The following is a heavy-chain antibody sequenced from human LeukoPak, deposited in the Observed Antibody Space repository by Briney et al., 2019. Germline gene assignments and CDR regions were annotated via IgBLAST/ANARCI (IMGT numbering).Heavy chain of an antibody. Sequence: ESGPTLVNPTQTLTLTCTFSGLSLSTSGVGVDWIRQPPGKALEWLALLYWDDDKRYSQSLKSRLTIIKDTSEHQGVLTMTNMDPVGTATYYCAHRLTYYYDSSGFDYWGQGTLVTVSS. D-gene: IGHD3-22*01. CDR2: LYWDDDK. CDR3: AHRLTYYYDSSGFDY. V-gene: IGHV2-5*02. CDR1: GLSLSTSGVG. J-gene: IGHJ4*02.